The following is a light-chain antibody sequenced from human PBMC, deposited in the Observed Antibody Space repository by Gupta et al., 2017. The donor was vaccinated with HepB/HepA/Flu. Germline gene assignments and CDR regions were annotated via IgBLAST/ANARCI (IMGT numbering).Light chain of an antibody. CDR3: SSYTSSSTVV. V-gene: IGLV2-14*01. Sequence: SALTPPASVSGSPGQSIPLSCTETSSDVGCYNYVSWYQQHPGKAPKLMMYDVSNRPSGVSNRFSGSKSGNTASLTISGLQAEDEADYYCSSYTSSSTVVFGGGTKLTVL. CDR1: SSDVGCYNY. CDR2: DVS. J-gene: IGLJ2*01.